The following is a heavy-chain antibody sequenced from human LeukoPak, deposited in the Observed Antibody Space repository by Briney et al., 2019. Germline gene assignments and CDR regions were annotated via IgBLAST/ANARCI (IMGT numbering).Heavy chain of an antibody. J-gene: IGHJ4*02. Sequence: GGSLRLSCAASGFTFSSYGMHWVRQAPGKGLEWVAFIRYDGSNKYYADSVKGRFTISRDNSKNTLYLQMNSLRAEDTAVYYCAKAFFYGSGSYNPTYIDYWGQGTLVTVSS. CDR1: GFTFSSYG. CDR3: AKAFFYGSGSYNPTYIDY. CDR2: IRYDGSNK. V-gene: IGHV3-30*02. D-gene: IGHD3-10*01.